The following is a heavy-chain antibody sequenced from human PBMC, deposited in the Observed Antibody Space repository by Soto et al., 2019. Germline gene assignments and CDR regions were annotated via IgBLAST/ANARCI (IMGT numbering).Heavy chain of an antibody. V-gene: IGHV6-1*01. Sequence: PSQTLSLTCAISGDSVSITSTAWSLIRQSPSRGLEWLGRTYYRSNWYTDYAVSVKSRITISPDTSKNQFSLQLNSVTPEDTAVYYCARGSYYSGWVWGQGTLVTVSS. D-gene: IGHD6-19*01. CDR1: GDSVSITSTA. J-gene: IGHJ4*02. CDR2: TYYRSNWYT. CDR3: ARGSYYSGWV.